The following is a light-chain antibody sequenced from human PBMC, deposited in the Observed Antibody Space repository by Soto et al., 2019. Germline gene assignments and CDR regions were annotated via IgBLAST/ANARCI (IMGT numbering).Light chain of an antibody. V-gene: IGKV3-15*01. CDR1: QSVSSH. J-gene: IGKJ1*01. CDR3: HQYNYLWT. Sequence: EMVMTQSPATLSVSPGEGATLSCRASQSVSSHLAWYQQKPGQAPRLLTYHASHRATGVPGRVSGSGSGTKSTLTITSLQSEDFAVYYCHQYNYLWTFGQGTKVEIK. CDR2: HAS.